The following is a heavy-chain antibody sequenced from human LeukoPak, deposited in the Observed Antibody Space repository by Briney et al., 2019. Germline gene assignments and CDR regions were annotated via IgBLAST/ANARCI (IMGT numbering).Heavy chain of an antibody. CDR1: GFTISGHA. D-gene: IGHD4-23*01. Sequence: GRSLRLSCVASGFTISGHAMSRVRQAPAKGLEWVSITVAGYSETHYADSVRGRFTISRDDSSNTLSLEMNRLRADDTGTYYCVKDFCRGGNCPFPFFDSWGQGTVVTVSS. J-gene: IGHJ4*02. CDR2: TVAGYSET. CDR3: VKDFCRGGNCPFPFFDS. V-gene: IGHV3-23*01.